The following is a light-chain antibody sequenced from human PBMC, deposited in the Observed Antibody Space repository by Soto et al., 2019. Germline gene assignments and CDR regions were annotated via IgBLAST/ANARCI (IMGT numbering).Light chain of an antibody. J-gene: IGLJ1*01. CDR1: SSDVGGYNY. V-gene: IGLV2-14*01. CDR2: DVS. Sequence: QSALTQPASVSGSPGQSITISCTGTSSDVGGYNYVSWYQQHPGKAPKLMIYDVSNQPSGVSNRFSGSMSGNTASLTISGLQAEDEADYYCSSYTSSSTLDVFGTGTKVTVL. CDR3: SSYTSSSTLDV.